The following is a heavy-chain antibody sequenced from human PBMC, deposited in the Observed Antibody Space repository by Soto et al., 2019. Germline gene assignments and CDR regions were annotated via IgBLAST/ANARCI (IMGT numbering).Heavy chain of an antibody. D-gene: IGHD3-16*02. CDR1: GYTFTSYY. CDR2: INPNSGGT. Sequence: ASLQVSCKASGYTFTSYYMHWVRQAPGQGLEWMGWINPNSGGTNYAQTFQGWVTMTRDASISTAYMELSRLRSDDTAVYYCALLCLGELSPDAFEIWGQGTKVTV. V-gene: IGHV1-2*04. CDR3: ALLCLGELSPDAFEI. J-gene: IGHJ3*02.